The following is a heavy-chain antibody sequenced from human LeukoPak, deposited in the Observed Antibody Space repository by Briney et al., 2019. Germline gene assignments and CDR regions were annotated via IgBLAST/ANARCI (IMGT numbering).Heavy chain of an antibody. CDR2: FYSDGSI. CDR1: GLTVSRNY. CDR3: AREALTNSRLPYGMDV. J-gene: IGHJ6*02. V-gene: IGHV3-53*01. Sequence: SGGSRRLSCAASGLTVSRNYMGWVRQAPGKGLEWVSVFYSDGSIYIADSVKGRFTISKDTPKNTVYLQMNSLRVEDTAVYYCAREALTNSRLPYGMDVWGQGTTVTVSS. D-gene: IGHD1-14*01.